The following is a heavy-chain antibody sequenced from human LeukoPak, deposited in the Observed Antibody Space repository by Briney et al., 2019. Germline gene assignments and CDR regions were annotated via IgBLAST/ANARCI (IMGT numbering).Heavy chain of an antibody. CDR2: IYSSGST. CDR3: ARGPRDTIFGVGPPYYYMDV. J-gene: IGHJ6*03. V-gene: IGHV4-4*09. Sequence: SEAPSVTCAVSGGSICGYYGSSISEHPGEGLEWSWYIYSSGSTNYNPCLKCRVTISVDTSKNQYSLKLSSVTAADTAVYYCARGPRDTIFGVGPPYYYMDVWGKGTTVTVSS. D-gene: IGHD3-3*01. CDR1: GGSICGYY.